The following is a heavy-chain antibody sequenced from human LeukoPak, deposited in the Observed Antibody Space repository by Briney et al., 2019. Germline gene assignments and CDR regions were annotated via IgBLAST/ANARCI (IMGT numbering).Heavy chain of an antibody. D-gene: IGHD5-12*01. CDR3: ARGHSIVATIKGDY. CDR1: GYTFTSYG. V-gene: IGHV1-18*01. Sequence: VASVKVSCKASGYTFTSYGIGWVRQAPGQGREWMGWISAYNGNTNYAQKLQGRVAMTTDTSTSTAYMELRSLRSDDTAVYYCARGHSIVATIKGDYWGQGTLVTVSS. J-gene: IGHJ4*02. CDR2: ISAYNGNT.